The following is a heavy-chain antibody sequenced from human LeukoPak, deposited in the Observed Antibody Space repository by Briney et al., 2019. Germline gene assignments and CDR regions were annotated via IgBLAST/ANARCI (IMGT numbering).Heavy chain of an antibody. CDR2: INEGGGES. CDR3: ARDRHTAMVYYYYYMDV. V-gene: IGHV3-7*03. D-gene: IGHD5-18*01. J-gene: IGHJ6*03. Sequence: GGSLRLSCAASGFTFSNYGMHWVRQAPGKGLEWVANINEGGGESWYVDSLKGRFTISRDNARNSLYLQMNSLRDEDTAVYYCARDRHTAMVYYYYYMDVWGTGTTVTVSS. CDR1: GFTFSNYG.